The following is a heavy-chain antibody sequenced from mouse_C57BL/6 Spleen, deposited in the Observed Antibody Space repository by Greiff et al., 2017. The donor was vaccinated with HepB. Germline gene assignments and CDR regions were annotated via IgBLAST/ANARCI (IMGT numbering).Heavy chain of an antibody. J-gene: IGHJ3*01. Sequence: EVKVVESGGGLVKPGGSLKLSCAASGFTFSSYTMSWVRQTPEKRLEWVATISGGGGNTYYPDSVKGRFTISRDNAKNTLYLQMSSLRSEDTALYYCARDYYGSSYSYWGQGTLVTVSA. CDR1: GFTFSSYT. V-gene: IGHV5-9*01. CDR3: ARDYYGSSYSY. CDR2: ISGGGGNT. D-gene: IGHD1-1*01.